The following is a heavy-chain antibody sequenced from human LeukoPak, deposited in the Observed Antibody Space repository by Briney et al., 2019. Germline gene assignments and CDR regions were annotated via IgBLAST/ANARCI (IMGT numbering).Heavy chain of an antibody. CDR3: ARGGIAARPYNWFDP. J-gene: IGHJ5*02. CDR1: GYTFTSYG. D-gene: IGHD6-6*01. V-gene: IGHV1-18*01. CDR2: ISAYNGNT. Sequence: ASVKVSCKASGYTFTSYGISWVRQAPGQGLEWMGWISAYNGNTNYAQKLQGRVTMTTDTSTSTAYMELSRLRSDDTAVYYCARGGIAARPYNWFDPWGQGTLITVSS.